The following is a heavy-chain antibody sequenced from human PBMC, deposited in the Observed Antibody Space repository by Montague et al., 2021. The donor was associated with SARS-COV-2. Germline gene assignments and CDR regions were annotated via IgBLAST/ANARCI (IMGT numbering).Heavy chain of an antibody. D-gene: IGHD5-24*01. CDR3: ARAFPGGLQFDPYFDY. J-gene: IGHJ4*02. CDR2: IYYSGST. CDR1: GGSISSYY. V-gene: IGHV4-59*01. Sequence: SETLSLTCTVSGGSISSYYWSWIRQPPGKGLEWVGYIYYSGSTTYNPSLKSRVTISVDTSKTQFSLKLSSVTAADTAVYYCARAFPGGLQFDPYFDYWGQGTLVTVSS.